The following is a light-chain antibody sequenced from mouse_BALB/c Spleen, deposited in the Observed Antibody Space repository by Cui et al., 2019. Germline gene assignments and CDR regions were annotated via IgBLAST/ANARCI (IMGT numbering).Light chain of an antibody. J-gene: IGKJ2*01. CDR2: SAS. V-gene: IGKV6-15*01. CDR1: QNVGTN. Sequence: DIVMTQSQKFMSTSVGDRVSVTCKASQNVGTNVAWYQQKPGQSPKALIYSASYRYSGVPDRLTGSGSGTDFTLTISKVQSEDLAEYFCQQYNSYPPYTFGGGTKLEIK. CDR3: QQYNSYPPYT.